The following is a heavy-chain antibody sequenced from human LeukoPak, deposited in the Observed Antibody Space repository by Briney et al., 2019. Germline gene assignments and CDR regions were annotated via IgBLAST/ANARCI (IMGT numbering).Heavy chain of an antibody. V-gene: IGHV4-34*01. J-gene: IGHJ4*02. CDR3: ARESTVIDKGIDY. D-gene: IGHD4-17*01. Sequence: SETLSFTCAVYGGSFSGYYWSWIREPPGKGLEWIGEINHSGSTNYNPSLKSRVTISVDTSKNQFSLKLSSVTAADTAVYYCARESTVIDKGIDYWGQGTLVTVSS. CDR2: INHSGST. CDR1: GGSFSGYY.